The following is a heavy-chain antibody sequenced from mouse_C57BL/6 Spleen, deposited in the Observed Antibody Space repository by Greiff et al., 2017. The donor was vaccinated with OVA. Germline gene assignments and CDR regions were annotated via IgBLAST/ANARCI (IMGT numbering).Heavy chain of an antibody. J-gene: IGHJ4*01. V-gene: IGHV6-3*01. CDR1: GFTFSNYW. CDR3: TGGSNYAMDY. D-gene: IGHD5-1*01. Sequence: EVKVEESGGGLVQPGGSMKLSCVASGFTFSNYWMNWVRQSPEKGLEWVAQIRLKSDNYATHYAESVKGRFTISRDDSKSSVYLQMNNLRAEDTGIYYCTGGSNYAMDYWGQGTSVTVSS. CDR2: IRLKSDNYAT.